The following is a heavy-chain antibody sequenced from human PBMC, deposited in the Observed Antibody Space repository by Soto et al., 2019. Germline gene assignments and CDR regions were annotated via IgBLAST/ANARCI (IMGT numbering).Heavy chain of an antibody. D-gene: IGHD4-17*01. CDR2: IWYDGSNK. J-gene: IGHJ6*03. V-gene: IGHV3-33*01. CDR3: ARDSLFGDYRSYYYYMDV. CDR1: GFTFSSYG. Sequence: ESGGGVVQPGRSLRLSGAASGFTFSSYGMHWVRQAPGKGLERAAVIWYDGSNKYYADSVKGRFTISRYNSKNTLYLQMNSLTAADTAVYYCARDSLFGDYRSYYYYMDVWGKGTTVTVSS.